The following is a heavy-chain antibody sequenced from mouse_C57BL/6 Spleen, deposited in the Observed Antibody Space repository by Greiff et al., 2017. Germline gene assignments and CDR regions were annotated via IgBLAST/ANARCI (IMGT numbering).Heavy chain of an antibody. CDR2: ISYDGSN. D-gene: IGHD2-10*02. CDR1: GYSITSGYY. Sequence: EVKLVESGPGLVKPSQSLSLTCSVTGYSITSGYYWNWIRQFPGNKLEWMGYISYDGSNNYNPSLTNRISITRDTSKNQFFLELNSVTTEDTATYYCARDRGSMGDFDYWGQGSTLTVSS. CDR3: ARDRGSMGDFDY. V-gene: IGHV3-6*01. J-gene: IGHJ2*01.